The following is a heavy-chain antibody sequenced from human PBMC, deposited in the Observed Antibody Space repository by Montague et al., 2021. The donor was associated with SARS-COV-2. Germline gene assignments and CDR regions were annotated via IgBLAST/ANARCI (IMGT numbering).Heavy chain of an antibody. CDR1: GGSFSGYD. CDR2: INQSGST. Sequence: SETLSLTCAVYGGSFSGYDWTWIRQSPGKGLEWIGEINQSGSTKYKPSLKSRVTISVDTSKSQFSLKLTSVTAADTAVYYCAREGIPTPGAEWKILHYHGMDVWGQGTTVTVSS. CDR3: AREGIPTPGAEWKILHYHGMDV. V-gene: IGHV4-34*01. D-gene: IGHD1-14*01. J-gene: IGHJ6*02.